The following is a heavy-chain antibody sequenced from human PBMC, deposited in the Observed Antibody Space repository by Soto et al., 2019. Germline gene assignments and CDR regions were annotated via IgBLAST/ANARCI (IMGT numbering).Heavy chain of an antibody. V-gene: IGHV4-34*01. CDR3: AGSHRMVRGGRQFDY. Sequence: PSETLSLTCTVSGGSISSYYWSWIRQPPGKGLEWIGEINHSGSTNYNPSLKSRVTISVDTSKNQFSLKLSSVTAADTAVYYCAGSHRMVRGGRQFDYWGQGTLVTVSS. J-gene: IGHJ4*02. D-gene: IGHD3-10*01. CDR1: GGSISSYY. CDR2: INHSGST.